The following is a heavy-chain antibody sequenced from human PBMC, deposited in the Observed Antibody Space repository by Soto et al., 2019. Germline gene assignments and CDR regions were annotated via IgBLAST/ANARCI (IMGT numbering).Heavy chain of an antibody. V-gene: IGHV3-9*01. CDR3: AKEGIVYVPAATKYYFDY. CDR1: GFTFDDYA. CDR2: ISWNSGSI. D-gene: IGHD2-2*01. Sequence: GGSLRLSCAASGFTFDDYAMHWVRQAPGKGLEWVSGISWNSGSIGYADSVKGRFTISRDNAKNSLYLQMNSLRAEDTAMYYCAKEGIVYVPAATKYYFDYWGQGTLVTVSS. J-gene: IGHJ4*02.